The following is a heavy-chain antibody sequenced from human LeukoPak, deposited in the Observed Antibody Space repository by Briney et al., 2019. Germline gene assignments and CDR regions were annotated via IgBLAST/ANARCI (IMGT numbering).Heavy chain of an antibody. CDR1: GGSLSISSYY. CDR3: ASLPRNYAFDAFDI. Sequence: PSETLSLTSTVSGGSLSISSYYWGWSRQPPGKGLEWVGSINYNGYRYYNLSLKSRVTISVDTSNNHFSLKLSSLTAADTAVYYSASLPRNYAFDAFDIWGQGTMVIVSS. D-gene: IGHD1-7*01. J-gene: IGHJ3*02. CDR2: INYNGYR. V-gene: IGHV4-39*02.